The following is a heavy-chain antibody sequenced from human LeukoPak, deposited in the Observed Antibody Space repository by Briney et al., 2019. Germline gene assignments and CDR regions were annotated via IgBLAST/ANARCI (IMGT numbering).Heavy chain of an antibody. CDR1: GYRFTSYW. J-gene: IGHJ3*02. D-gene: IGHD4-23*01. CDR3: ARPDDYGGKPAAFDI. Sequence: GESLKISCKGSGYRFTSYWIGWVRQMPGKGLEWVGIIYPGDSDTRYSPSFQGQVTISADKSINTAYLQWSSLKASDTAMYYCARPDDYGGKPAAFDIWGQGTMVTVSS. CDR2: IYPGDSDT. V-gene: IGHV5-51*01.